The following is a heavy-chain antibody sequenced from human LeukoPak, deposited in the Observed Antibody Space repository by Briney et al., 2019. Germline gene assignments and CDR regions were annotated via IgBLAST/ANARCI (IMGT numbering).Heavy chain of an antibody. CDR1: GGSISSGSYY. J-gene: IGHJ4*02. D-gene: IGHD4-17*01. CDR2: IYTSGST. V-gene: IGHV4-61*02. CDR3: AGEYGDYEYYFDY. Sequence: SQTLSLTCTVSGGSISSGSYYWSWIRQPAGKGLEWIGRIYTSGSTNYNPSLKSRVTISVDTSKNQFSLKLSSVTAADTAVYYCAGEYGDYEYYFDYWGQGTLVTVSS.